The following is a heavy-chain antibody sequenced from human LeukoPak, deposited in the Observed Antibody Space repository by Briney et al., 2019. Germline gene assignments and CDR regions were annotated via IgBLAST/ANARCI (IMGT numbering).Heavy chain of an antibody. D-gene: IGHD1-14*01. J-gene: IGHJ2*01. CDR2: INPNGGGT. CDR1: GYSFTGYY. Sequence: ASVKVSCKASGYSFTGYYMHWVRQAPGQGLEWMGWINPNGGGTNYARKFQGRVTMTRDTSVSTAYMDLSRLRYDDTAVYYCASLTGAPGFGYFDLWGRGTLVTVSS. V-gene: IGHV1-2*02. CDR3: ASLTGAPGFGYFDL.